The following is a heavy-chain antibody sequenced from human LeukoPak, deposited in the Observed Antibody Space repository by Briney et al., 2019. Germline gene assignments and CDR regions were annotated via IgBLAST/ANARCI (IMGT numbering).Heavy chain of an antibody. V-gene: IGHV3-23*01. D-gene: IGHD3-22*01. Sequence: GGSLRLSCAASGFAFSSYAMSWVRQAPGKGLEWVSAISGSGGSTYYADSVKGRFTISRDNSKNTLYLQMNSLRAEDTALYYCAKDIGQYYYDRPDAFDIWGQGTMVAVSS. CDR3: AKDIGQYYYDRPDAFDI. CDR2: ISGSGGST. J-gene: IGHJ3*02. CDR1: GFAFSSYA.